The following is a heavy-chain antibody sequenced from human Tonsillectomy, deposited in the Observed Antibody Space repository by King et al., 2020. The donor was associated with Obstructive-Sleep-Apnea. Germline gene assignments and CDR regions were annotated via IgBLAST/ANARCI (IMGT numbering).Heavy chain of an antibody. CDR2: ISAYNGNT. J-gene: IGHJ6*02. Sequence: QLVQSGAEGKKPGASVKVSCKASGYTFTNYGITWVRQAPGQGPEWMGWISAYNGNTNYAQKLQGRVTMTTDTSTSTAYMELRSLRSDDTAGYYCARVGGGYNLDFYYGMDVWGQGTTVTVSS. CDR3: ARVGGGYNLDFYYGMDV. D-gene: IGHD5-24*01. CDR1: GYTFTNYG. V-gene: IGHV1-18*01.